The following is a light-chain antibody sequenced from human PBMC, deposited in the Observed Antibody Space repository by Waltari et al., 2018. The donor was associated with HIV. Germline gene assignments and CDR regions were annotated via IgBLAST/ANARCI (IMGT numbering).Light chain of an antibody. Sequence: SFDLTQPVSLLVTLGRTARMTCGGDDIGNKNVHWYHQRPGQAPMLVIYRDTNRPSGVLERISASNSDNTATLTITRVQAGDEGHYYCQAWDSGAVVFGGGTELTVL. CDR1: DIGNKN. CDR3: QAWDSGAVV. V-gene: IGLV3-9*01. CDR2: RDT. J-gene: IGLJ2*01.